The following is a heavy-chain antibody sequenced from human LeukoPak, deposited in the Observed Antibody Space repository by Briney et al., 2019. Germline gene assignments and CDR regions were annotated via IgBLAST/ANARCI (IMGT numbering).Heavy chain of an antibody. Sequence: GRSLRLSCAASGFTFDDYAMHWVRQAPGKGLEWVSGISWNSGSIGYADSVKGRFTISRDNAKNSLYLQMNSLRAEDTAVYYCAKDLSVVVPADIGWEVDYWGRGTLVTVSS. CDR3: AKDLSVVVPADIGWEVDY. V-gene: IGHV3-9*01. CDR2: ISWNSGSI. J-gene: IGHJ4*02. CDR1: GFTFDDYA. D-gene: IGHD2-2*01.